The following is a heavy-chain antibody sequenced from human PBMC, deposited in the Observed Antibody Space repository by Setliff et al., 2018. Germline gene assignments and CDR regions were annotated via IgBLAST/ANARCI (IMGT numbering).Heavy chain of an antibody. CDR2: ISWDDDD. V-gene: IGHV2-5*02. Sequence: SGPTLVNPTQTLTLTCSFSGFSLTTPSVGVGWVRQPPGKALEWLALISWDDDDRYSPSLQTRLTISKDTSKSQVVLTMTNMDPADTGTYYCARTRDDPYYYDSRGYYYDAFDMWGQGTLVTVSS. CDR3: ARTRDDPYYYDSRGYYYDAFDM. D-gene: IGHD3-22*01. J-gene: IGHJ3*02. CDR1: GFSLTTPSVG.